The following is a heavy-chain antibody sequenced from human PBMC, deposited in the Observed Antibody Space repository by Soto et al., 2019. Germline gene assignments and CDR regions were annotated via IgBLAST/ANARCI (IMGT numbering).Heavy chain of an antibody. CDR1: GFTFSTYV. CDR2: VSYDGNNK. J-gene: IGHJ4*02. Sequence: QVQLVESGGGVVQPGRSLRLSCAASGFTFSTYVMHWVRQAPGKGLEWVAVVSYDGNNKYYADSVKGRFSISRDNYKNKLYREMNSLRAEDTAVYYCARDWAKYEWERERLDYWGRGTLVTVSS. V-gene: IGHV3-30-3*01. CDR3: ARDWAKYEWERERLDY. D-gene: IGHD1-26*01.